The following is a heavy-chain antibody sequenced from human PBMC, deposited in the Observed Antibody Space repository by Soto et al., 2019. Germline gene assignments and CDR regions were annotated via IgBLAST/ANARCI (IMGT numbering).Heavy chain of an antibody. J-gene: IGHJ3*02. V-gene: IGHV3-21*01. CDR2: ISSSSSYI. CDR1: GFTFSSYS. D-gene: IGHD5-18*01. CDR3: ARPHTAMAPPNLRPDAFDI. Sequence: GGSLRLSCAASGFTFSSYSMNWVRQAPGKGLEWVSSISSSSSYIYYADSVKGRFTISRDNAKNSLYLQMNSLRAEDTAVYYCARPHTAMAPPNLRPDAFDIWGQGTMVTVSS.